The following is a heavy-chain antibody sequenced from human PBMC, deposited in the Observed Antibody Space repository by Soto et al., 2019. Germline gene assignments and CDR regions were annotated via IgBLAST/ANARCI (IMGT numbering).Heavy chain of an antibody. CDR3: AGEGGSGCPFDS. CDR1: GFTFSSYG. CDR2: IWYDGSNK. D-gene: IGHD3-10*01. V-gene: IGHV3-33*01. Sequence: QVQLVESGGGVVQPGRSLRLSCAASGFTFSSYGMHWVRQAPGKGLEWVAVIWYDGSNKYYADSVKGRITISRDNSKNALDLQMSSLGAEDTSVYYCAGEGGSGCPFDSWGQGTLVTVSS. J-gene: IGHJ4*02.